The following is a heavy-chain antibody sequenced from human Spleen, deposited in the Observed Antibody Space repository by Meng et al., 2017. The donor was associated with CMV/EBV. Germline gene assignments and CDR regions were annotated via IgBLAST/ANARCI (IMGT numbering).Heavy chain of an antibody. J-gene: IGHJ6*02. CDR2: ISWNSAIR. V-gene: IGHV3-9*01. Sequence: SLKISCAASGFTFDDYAMHWVRQAPGKGLEWVSAISWNSAIRDYAGSVKGRFIISRDNAKKTLYLQMNTLRIEDTALYYCARAQKSALMTGMGVWGQGTTVTVSS. D-gene: IGHD3-3*01. CDR1: GFTFDDYA. CDR3: ARAQKSALMTGMGV.